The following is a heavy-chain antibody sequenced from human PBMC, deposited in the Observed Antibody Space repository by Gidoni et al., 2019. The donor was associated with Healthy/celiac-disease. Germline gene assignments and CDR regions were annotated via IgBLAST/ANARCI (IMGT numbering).Heavy chain of an antibody. V-gene: IGHV3-33*01. CDR1: GFTFSSYG. D-gene: IGHD3-3*01. CDR3: ARESAAMNYDFWSGGIY. CDR2: IWYDGSNK. J-gene: IGHJ4*02. Sequence: QVQLVESGGGVVQPGRSLRLSCAASGFTFSSYGMHWVRQAPGKGLEWVAVIWYDGSNKYYADSVKGRFTISRDNSKNTLYLQMNSLRAEDTAVYYCARESAAMNYDFWSGGIYWGQGTLVTVSS.